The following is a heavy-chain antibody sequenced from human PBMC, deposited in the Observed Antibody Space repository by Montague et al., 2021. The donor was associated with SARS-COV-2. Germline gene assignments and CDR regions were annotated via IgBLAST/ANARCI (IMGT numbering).Heavy chain of an antibody. CDR1: GFTFSSYE. Sequence: SLRLSCAASGFTFSSYEMNWVRQAPGKGLEWVSYISSSGSTIYYADSVKGRFTISRDNAKNSLYLQMNCLRAEDTAVYYCAATSGDIVVVVAAYYGMDVWGQGTTVTVSS. D-gene: IGHD2-15*01. CDR3: AATSGDIVVVVAAYYGMDV. J-gene: IGHJ6*02. V-gene: IGHV3-48*03. CDR2: ISSSGSTI.